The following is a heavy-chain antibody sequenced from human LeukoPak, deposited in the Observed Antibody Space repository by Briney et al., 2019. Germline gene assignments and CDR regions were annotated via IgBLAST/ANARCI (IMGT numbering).Heavy chain of an antibody. CDR3: AAAYYDILTGYSLFAFDI. CDR2: VVVGSGNT. Sequence: ASVKVSCKASGFTFTSSAVQRVRQARGQRLEWIGWVVVGSGNTNYAQKFQERVTITRDMSTSTAYMELSGLRSEDTAVYYCAAAYYDILTGYSLFAFDIWGQGTMVTVSS. J-gene: IGHJ3*02. CDR1: GFTFTSSA. V-gene: IGHV1-58*01. D-gene: IGHD3-9*01.